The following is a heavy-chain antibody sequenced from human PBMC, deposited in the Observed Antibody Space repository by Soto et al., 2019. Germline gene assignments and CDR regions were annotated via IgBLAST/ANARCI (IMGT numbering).Heavy chain of an antibody. CDR3: ARVSGISVAEV. CDR1: GYTFTSYA. V-gene: IGHV1-3*01. Sequence: QVQLVQSGAEVKKPGASVKVSCKTSGYTFTSYAMHWVRQAPGQRLEWMGWINAGNGNTKYSQKFQGRVTITRDTSASTAYMELSSLRSEDTAVYYCARVSGISVAEVWGQGTLVTVSS. CDR2: INAGNGNT. J-gene: IGHJ4*02. D-gene: IGHD6-19*01.